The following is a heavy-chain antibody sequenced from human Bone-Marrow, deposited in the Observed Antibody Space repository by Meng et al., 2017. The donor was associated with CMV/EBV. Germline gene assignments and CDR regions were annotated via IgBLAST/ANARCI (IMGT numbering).Heavy chain of an antibody. J-gene: IGHJ4*02. CDR2: FDPEDGET. D-gene: IGHD3-10*01. CDR1: GYTLTELS. V-gene: IGHV1-24*01. CDR3: ARLGDD. Sequence: ASVKVSCKVSGYTLTELSMHWVRQAPGKGLEWMGGFDPEDGETIYAQKFQGRVTMTRDTSISTAYMELSRLRSDDTAVYYCARLGDDWGQGTLVTVSS.